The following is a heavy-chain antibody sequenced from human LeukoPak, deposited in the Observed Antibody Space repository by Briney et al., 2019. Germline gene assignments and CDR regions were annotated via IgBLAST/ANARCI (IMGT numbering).Heavy chain of an antibody. D-gene: IGHD3-10*01. Sequence: SQTLSLTCTVSGGSISSGGYYWSWIRQPPGKGLEWIGYIYHSGSTYYNPSLKSRVTISVDRSKNQFSLKLSSVTAADTAVYYCARDNPKYGFGEPPYYMDVWGKGTTVTVSS. CDR2: IYHSGST. V-gene: IGHV4-30-2*01. CDR3: ARDNPKYGFGEPPYYMDV. CDR1: GGSISSGGYY. J-gene: IGHJ6*03.